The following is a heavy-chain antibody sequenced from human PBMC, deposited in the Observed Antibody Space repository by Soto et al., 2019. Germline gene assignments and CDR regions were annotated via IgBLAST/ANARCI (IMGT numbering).Heavy chain of an antibody. CDR2: FDPEDGET. Sequence: ASVKVSCKVSGYTLTELSMHWVRQALGKGLEWMGGFDPEDGETIYAQKFQGRVTMTEDTSTDTAYMELSSLRSEDTAVYYCATQTHPITISAMDVWGKGTTVTVSS. J-gene: IGHJ6*03. D-gene: IGHD3-3*01. V-gene: IGHV1-24*01. CDR3: ATQTHPITISAMDV. CDR1: GYTLTELS.